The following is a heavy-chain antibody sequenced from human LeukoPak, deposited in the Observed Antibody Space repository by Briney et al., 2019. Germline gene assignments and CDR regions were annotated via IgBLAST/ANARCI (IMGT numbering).Heavy chain of an antibody. J-gene: IGHJ4*02. D-gene: IGHD3-22*01. Sequence: GRYLRLSCAASGFTFSSYAMHWVRQAPGKGLEWVAVISYDGSNKYYADSVKGRFTISRDNSKNTLYLQMNSLRAEDTAVYYCASSYYYDSSSSFDYWGQGTLVTVSS. V-gene: IGHV3-30-3*01. CDR1: GFTFSSYA. CDR2: ISYDGSNK. CDR3: ASSYYYDSSSSFDY.